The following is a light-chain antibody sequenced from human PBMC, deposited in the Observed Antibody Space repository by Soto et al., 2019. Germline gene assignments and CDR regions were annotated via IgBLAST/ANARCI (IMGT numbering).Light chain of an antibody. J-gene: IGLJ1*01. CDR3: AAWDDSLSGQV. V-gene: IGLV1-47*02. CDR2: SNN. Sequence: QSVLTQPPSASGTPGQRVTISCSGSSSNIGSNYVYWHQQLPGTAPKLLIYSNNQRPSGVPDRFSGSKSGTSASLAISGLRSEDEADYYCAAWDDSLSGQVFGTGTKVTVL. CDR1: SSNIGSNY.